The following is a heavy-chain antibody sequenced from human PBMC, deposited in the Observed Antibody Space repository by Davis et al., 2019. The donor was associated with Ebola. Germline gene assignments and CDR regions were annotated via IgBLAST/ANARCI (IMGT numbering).Heavy chain of an antibody. V-gene: IGHV1-18*01. CDR2: ISAYNGNT. CDR1: GYTFTSYG. CDR3: ARTSIVGTTTTASDI. J-gene: IGHJ3*02. D-gene: IGHD1-26*01. Sequence: ASVKVSCKASGYTFTSYGISWVRQAPGQGLEWMGWISAYNGNTNYAQKLQGRVTMTTNTSTSTAYMELRSLRSDDTAVYFCARTSIVGTTTTASDIWGQGTMVTVSS.